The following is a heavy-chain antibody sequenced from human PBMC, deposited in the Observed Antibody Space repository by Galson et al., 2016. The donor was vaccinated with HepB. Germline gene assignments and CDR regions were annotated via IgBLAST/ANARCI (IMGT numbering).Heavy chain of an antibody. V-gene: IGHV3-30-3*01. CDR2: ISDDGTNK. CDR3: AIEAGSSGRAGYVDY. D-gene: IGHD6-25*01. J-gene: IGHJ4*02. CDR1: GHR. Sequence: SLRLSCAVSGHRIHWVRQAPGEGLEWVALISDDGTNKVYANSVKGRFTISRDNSKNTVFLEIDSPQSEDTAMYYCAIEAGSSGRAGYVDYWGQGVLVTVSS.